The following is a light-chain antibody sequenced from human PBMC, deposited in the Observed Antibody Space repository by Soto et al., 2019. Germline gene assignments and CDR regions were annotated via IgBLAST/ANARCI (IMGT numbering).Light chain of an antibody. J-gene: IGKJ1*01. V-gene: IGKV3-15*01. CDR2: GAS. Sequence: EIVMTQSPATLSVSPGERATLSCRASQSVSSDLAWYQQKPGQAPRLLIYGASTRATGIPARFSGSGSGTDFTLTISSLQSEDFEVYYCQQYNSWRTFGQGTKVEIK. CDR3: QQYNSWRT. CDR1: QSVSSD.